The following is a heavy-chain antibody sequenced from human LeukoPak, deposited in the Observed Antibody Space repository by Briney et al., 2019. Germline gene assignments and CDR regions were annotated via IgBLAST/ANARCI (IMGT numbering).Heavy chain of an antibody. Sequence: SETLSLTCTVSGNSISSYYWSWIRQPAGKGLEWIGRIHTSGSTNYNSSLKSRVTMSVDMSKNQFSLKLSSVTAADTAVYYCARAQVVRGVITFDYWGQGTLVTVSS. D-gene: IGHD3-10*01. J-gene: IGHJ4*02. CDR1: GNSISSYY. V-gene: IGHV4-4*07. CDR3: ARAQVVRGVITFDY. CDR2: IHTSGST.